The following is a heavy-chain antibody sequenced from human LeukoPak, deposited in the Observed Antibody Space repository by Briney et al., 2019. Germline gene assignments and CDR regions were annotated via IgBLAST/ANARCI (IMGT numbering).Heavy chain of an antibody. CDR2: ITNSGGNT. J-gene: IGHJ4*02. D-gene: IGHD5-12*01. CDR3: AKGGQTDRFDY. CDR1: GFAFPSYA. Sequence: GGSLRLSCAASGFAFPSYAMSWVRQAPGKGLEWVSGITNSGGNTYYADSVKGRFTISRDNSKSTLYLQMNSLRAEDTAVFYCAKGGQTDRFDYWGQGALVTVSS. V-gene: IGHV3-23*01.